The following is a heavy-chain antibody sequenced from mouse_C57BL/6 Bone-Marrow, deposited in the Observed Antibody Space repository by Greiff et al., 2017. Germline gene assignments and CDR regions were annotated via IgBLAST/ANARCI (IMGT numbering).Heavy chain of an antibody. Sequence: QVQLQQPGAELVKPGASVKMSCKASGYTFPSYWITWVKQRPGQGLEWIGDIYPGSGSTNYNETFKSKATLTVDTSSSTAYMQLSSLTSEDSAVYYCARLPPHDYGSSYEGIDYWGQGTTLTVSS. CDR1: GYTFPSYW. J-gene: IGHJ2*01. D-gene: IGHD1-1*01. CDR2: IYPGSGST. V-gene: IGHV1-55*01. CDR3: ARLPPHDYGSSYEGIDY.